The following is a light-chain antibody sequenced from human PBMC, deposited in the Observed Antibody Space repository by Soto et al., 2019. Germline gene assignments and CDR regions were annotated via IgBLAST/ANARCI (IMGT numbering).Light chain of an antibody. CDR2: EGS. Sequence: QSALTQPASVSGSPGQSITISCTGTSSDVGSYNLVSWYQQHPGKAPKLMIYEGSKRPSGVSNRFSGSKSGNTASLTISGLRDEDEADYYCCSYAGSSTPVFGGGTKLTVL. CDR1: SSDVGSYNL. V-gene: IGLV2-23*01. J-gene: IGLJ2*01. CDR3: CSYAGSSTPV.